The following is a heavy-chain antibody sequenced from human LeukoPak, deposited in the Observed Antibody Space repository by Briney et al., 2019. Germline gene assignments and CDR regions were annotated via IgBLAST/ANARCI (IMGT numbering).Heavy chain of an antibody. D-gene: IGHD5-12*01. V-gene: IGHV3-48*03. J-gene: IGHJ4*02. CDR2: ISSSGSTI. Sequence: GGSLRLSCAASGFTFSSYEMNWVRQAPGKGLEWVSYISSSGSTIYYADSVKGRFTISRDNAKNSLYLQMNSLRAEDTAVYYCARDNKVATFSFDYWGQGTLVTVSS. CDR1: GFTFSSYE. CDR3: ARDNKVATFSFDY.